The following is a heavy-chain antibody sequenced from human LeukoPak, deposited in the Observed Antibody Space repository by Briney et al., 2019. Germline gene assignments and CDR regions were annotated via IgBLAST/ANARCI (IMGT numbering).Heavy chain of an antibody. V-gene: IGHV3-23*01. CDR2: ISGSGGST. J-gene: IGHJ6*03. CDR3: ARDLRWGYCSSTSCLAPMDV. CDR1: GFTFSSYA. D-gene: IGHD2-2*01. Sequence: PGGSLRLSCAASGFTFSSYAMSWVRQAPGKGLEWVSAISGSGGSTYYADSVKGRFTISRDNSKNTLYLQMNSLRAEDTAVYYCARDLRWGYCSSTSCLAPMDVWGKGTTVTVSS.